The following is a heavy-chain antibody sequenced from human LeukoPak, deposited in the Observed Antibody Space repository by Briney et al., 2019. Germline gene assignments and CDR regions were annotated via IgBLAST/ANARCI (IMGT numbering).Heavy chain of an antibody. Sequence: GGSLRLSCSGSGFSFSSFWMHWIRQVPGKGLEWVSRIRTDGTVTTYADSVKGRFTISRDNSKNSLYLQMNSLRAEDMALYYCAKANRGGATTEFDYWGQGTLVTVSS. CDR2: IRTDGTVT. CDR1: GFSFSSFW. J-gene: IGHJ4*02. D-gene: IGHD1-26*01. CDR3: AKANRGGATTEFDY. V-gene: IGHV3-74*01.